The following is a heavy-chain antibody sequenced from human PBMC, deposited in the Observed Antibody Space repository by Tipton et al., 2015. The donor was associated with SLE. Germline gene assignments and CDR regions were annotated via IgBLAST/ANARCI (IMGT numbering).Heavy chain of an antibody. CDR2: INHSGST. Sequence: TLSLTCAVYGGSFSGYYWSWIRQSPGKGREWIGEINHSGSTNYNPSLKSRVTISVDTSKNQFFLKLSSVTAADTAVYYCARDGRLAYFDSWGQGTLVTVSS. CDR1: GGSFSGYY. D-gene: IGHD1-26*01. J-gene: IGHJ4*02. CDR3: ARDGRLAYFDS. V-gene: IGHV4-34*01.